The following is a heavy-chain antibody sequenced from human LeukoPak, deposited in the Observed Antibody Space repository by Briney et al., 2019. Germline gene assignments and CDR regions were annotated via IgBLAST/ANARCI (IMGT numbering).Heavy chain of an antibody. Sequence: PGRSLRLSCTASGFTFGDYAMSWFRQAPGKGLEWVSSISGSGGSTYYADSVKGRFTISRDNSKNTLYLQMNSLRAEDTAVYYCAKDHYYNNSGYYYVGPFGYWGQGTLVTVSS. CDR1: GFTFGDYA. CDR2: ISGSGGST. J-gene: IGHJ4*02. V-gene: IGHV3-23*01. D-gene: IGHD3-22*01. CDR3: AKDHYYNNSGYYYVGPFGY.